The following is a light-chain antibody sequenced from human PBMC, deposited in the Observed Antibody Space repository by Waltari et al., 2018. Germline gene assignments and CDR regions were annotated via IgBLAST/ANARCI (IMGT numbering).Light chain of an antibody. CDR2: KVS. CDR3: MQGTHWPRT. J-gene: IGKJ1*01. CDR1: QSLVHSDGNTY. Sequence: VVMTQSPLSLPVTLGQPASISCKSSQSLVHSDGNTYLNWLQQRPGQSPRRLFYKVSDRDSGVPDRFSGSGSGTDFALKISRVEAEDVGVYYCMQGTHWPRTFGQGTKVEIK. V-gene: IGKV2-30*02.